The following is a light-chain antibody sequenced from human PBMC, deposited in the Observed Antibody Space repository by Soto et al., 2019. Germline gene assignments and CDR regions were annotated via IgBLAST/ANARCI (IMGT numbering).Light chain of an antibody. Sequence: DIQMTQSPSSLSASVGDRVTITCRASQSISSYLNWYQQKPGKAPKLLIYAASSLQSGFPSRFSGSGSVTDFTLTISSLQPEDFATYYCQQIYSTPFTFVPGTKVDIK. J-gene: IGKJ3*01. CDR3: QQIYSTPFT. CDR2: AAS. V-gene: IGKV1-39*01. CDR1: QSISSY.